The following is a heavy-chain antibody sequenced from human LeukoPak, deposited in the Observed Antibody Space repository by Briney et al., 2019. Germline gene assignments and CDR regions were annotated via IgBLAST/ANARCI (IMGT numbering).Heavy chain of an antibody. CDR3: ASSVRYFDWFGFDP. J-gene: IGHJ5*02. CDR2: IYHSGST. CDR1: GGSISSGGYS. D-gene: IGHD3-9*01. Sequence: SQTLSLTCAVSGGSISSGGYSWSWIRQPPGKGLEWIGYIYHSGSTYYNPSLKSRVTISVDRSKNQFPLKLSSVTAADTAVYYCASSVRYFDWFGFDPWGQGTLVTVSS. V-gene: IGHV4-30-2*01.